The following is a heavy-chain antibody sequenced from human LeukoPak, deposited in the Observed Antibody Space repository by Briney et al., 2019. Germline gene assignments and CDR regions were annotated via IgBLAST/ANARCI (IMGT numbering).Heavy chain of an antibody. Sequence: GGSLRLSCAASGFPFSSYCMSWVRQAPGKGLEWVANIKQDGSEKYYVDSVKGRFTISRDNAKNSLYLQMNSLRAEDTAVYYCAREAVADDDNWFDPWGQGTLVTVSS. CDR3: AREAVADDDNWFDP. D-gene: IGHD6-19*01. V-gene: IGHV3-7*01. CDR1: GFPFSSYC. J-gene: IGHJ5*02. CDR2: IKQDGSEK.